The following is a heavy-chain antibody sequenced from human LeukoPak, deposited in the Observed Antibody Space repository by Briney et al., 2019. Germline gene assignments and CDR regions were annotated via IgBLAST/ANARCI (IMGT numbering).Heavy chain of an antibody. Sequence: SETLSLTCAVYGGSFSGYYWSWIRQPPGKGLEWIGEINHSGSTNYNPSLKSRVTISVDTSKNQFSLKLSSVTAADAAVYYCARGQSRITMVRGVICSWLDPWGQGTLVTVSS. CDR3: ARGQSRITMVRGVICSWLDP. D-gene: IGHD3-10*01. CDR2: INHSGST. J-gene: IGHJ5*02. CDR1: GGSFSGYY. V-gene: IGHV4-34*01.